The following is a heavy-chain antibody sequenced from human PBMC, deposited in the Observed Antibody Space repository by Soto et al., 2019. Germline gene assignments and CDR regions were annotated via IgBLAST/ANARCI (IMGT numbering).Heavy chain of an antibody. V-gene: IGHV2-5*02. CDR1: GFSLSTSGVG. CDR3: AHSLIGYYYDSSGSTWFDP. CDR2: IYWDDDK. J-gene: IGHJ5*02. Sequence: QITLKESGPTLVKPTQTLTLTCTFSGFSLSTSGVGVGWIRQPPGKALEWLALIYWDDDKRYSPSLKSRLTSTADTSKNQVVLTMSNMYPVDTATYYCAHSLIGYYYDSSGSTWFDPWGQGTLVTVSS. D-gene: IGHD3-22*01.